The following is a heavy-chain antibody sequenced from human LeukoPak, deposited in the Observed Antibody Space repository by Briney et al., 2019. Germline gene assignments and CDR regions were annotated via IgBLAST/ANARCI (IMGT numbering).Heavy chain of an antibody. CDR1: GGSISSSSYY. CDR3: ARLPLVVVEGYYFDY. CDR2: IYYSGST. J-gene: IGHJ4*02. D-gene: IGHD3-22*01. V-gene: IGHV4-39*01. Sequence: SETLSLTCTVSGGSISSSSYYWGWIRQPPGKGLEWIGSIYYSGSTYYNPSLKSRVTISVDTSKNRFSLKLSSVTAADTAVYYCARLPLVVVEGYYFDYWGQGTLVTVSS.